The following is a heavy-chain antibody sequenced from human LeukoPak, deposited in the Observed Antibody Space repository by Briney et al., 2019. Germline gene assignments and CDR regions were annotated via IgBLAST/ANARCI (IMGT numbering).Heavy chain of an antibody. CDR2: IYQSGST. J-gene: IGHJ4*02. Sequence: SETLSLTCTVSGGSISIRNYYWGWIRQPPGKGLEWIGSIYQSGSTYYNPSLKSRVTISVDTSKNQFSLKLSSVTAADTAVYYCARDSEWELLTFDYWGQGTLVTVSS. D-gene: IGHD1-26*01. CDR3: ARDSEWELLTFDY. V-gene: IGHV4-39*07. CDR1: GGSISIRNYY.